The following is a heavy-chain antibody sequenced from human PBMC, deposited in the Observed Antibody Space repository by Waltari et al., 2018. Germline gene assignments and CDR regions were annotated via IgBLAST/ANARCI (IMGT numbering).Heavy chain of an antibody. CDR2: IKQSGST. J-gene: IGHJ6*02. Sequence: QVQLQQWGAGLLKPSEPLSPTCAVYGGSFSGYSRNWIRQPPGKGREGIGEIKQSGSTNYNPSLKSRVTTSVDTSKKQVSLKLSSVTAADTAVYYCARGPHRNRLEVKNNNYGMDVWGQGTTVTVSS. D-gene: IGHD2-21*01. CDR1: GGSFSGYS. CDR3: ARGPHRNRLEVKNNNYGMDV. V-gene: IGHV4-34*01.